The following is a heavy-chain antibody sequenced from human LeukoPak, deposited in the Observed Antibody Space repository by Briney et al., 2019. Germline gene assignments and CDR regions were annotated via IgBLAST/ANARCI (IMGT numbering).Heavy chain of an antibody. CDR3: AGGFDSSKMAY. D-gene: IGHD6-13*01. CDR2: IYDSRFT. V-gene: IGHV4-31*03. J-gene: IGHJ4*02. Sequence: SETLSLTCTVSGGSISSCGHYWAWVRQHPGKGLEXIGCIYDSRFTYYNPSLESRVSISVASSENQLSLQLNSLTAADTAVYYCAGGFDSSKMAYWGQGTLVTVSS. CDR1: GGSISSCGHY.